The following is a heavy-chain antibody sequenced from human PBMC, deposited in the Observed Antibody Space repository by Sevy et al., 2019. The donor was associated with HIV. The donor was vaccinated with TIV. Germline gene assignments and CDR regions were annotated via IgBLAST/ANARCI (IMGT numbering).Heavy chain of an antibody. J-gene: IGHJ4*02. CDR3: ARDLFSGSYYENY. Sequence: GGSLRLSCAASGFTLGNYWMSWVRQAPGKGLEWVANIKQDGSDKYYVDSVKGRVTISRDNAKDSLYLQMNSLRAEDTAVYYCARDLFSGSYYENYWGQGTLVTVSS. CDR2: IKQDGSDK. CDR1: GFTLGNYW. V-gene: IGHV3-7*01. D-gene: IGHD1-26*01.